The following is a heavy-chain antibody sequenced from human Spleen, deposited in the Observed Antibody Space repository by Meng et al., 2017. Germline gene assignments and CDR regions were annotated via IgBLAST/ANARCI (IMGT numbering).Heavy chain of an antibody. V-gene: IGHV4-30-4*01. CDR2: IYYTGST. J-gene: IGHJ4*02. Sequence: QVQLQESGPGLVKSSQTLSLTCTVSGGSISSGDYYWSWIRQSPRRDLEWIGYIYYTGSTYYNPSLRSRVTISVDTSKNQFSLILTSVTAADTAVYFCARVETATTNPYFDYWGQGTLVTVSS. D-gene: IGHD5-24*01. CDR3: ARVETATTNPYFDY. CDR1: GGSISSGDYY.